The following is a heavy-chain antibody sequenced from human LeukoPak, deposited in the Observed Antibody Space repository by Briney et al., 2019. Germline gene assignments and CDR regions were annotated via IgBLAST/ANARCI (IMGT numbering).Heavy chain of an antibody. CDR2: IIPIFGTA. Sequence: GASVKVSCKASGATFSSYAISWVRQAPGQGLEWMGGIIPIFGTANYAQKFQGRVTITTDESTSTAYMELSSLRSEDTAVYYCGVSVVGNYYFDYWGQGTLVTVSS. CDR3: GVSVVGNYYFDY. J-gene: IGHJ4*02. D-gene: IGHD1-26*01. V-gene: IGHV1-69*05. CDR1: GATFSSYA.